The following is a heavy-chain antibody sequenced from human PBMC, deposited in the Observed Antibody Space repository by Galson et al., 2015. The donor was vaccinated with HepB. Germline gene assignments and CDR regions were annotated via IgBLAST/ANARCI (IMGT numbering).Heavy chain of an antibody. J-gene: IGHJ6*02. CDR2: ISYDGSNK. Sequence: SLRLSCAASGFTFSSYAMHWVRQAPGKGLEWVAVISYDGSNKYYADSVKGRFTISRDNSKNTLYLQMNSLRAEDTAVYYCARVHSGSFYGMDVWGQGTTVTVSS. V-gene: IGHV3-30*04. CDR3: ARVHSGSFYGMDV. D-gene: IGHD1-26*01. CDR1: GFTFSSYA.